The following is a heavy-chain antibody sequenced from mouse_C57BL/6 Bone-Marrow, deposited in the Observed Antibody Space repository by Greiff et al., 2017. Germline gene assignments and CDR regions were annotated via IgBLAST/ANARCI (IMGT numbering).Heavy chain of an antibody. V-gene: IGHV2-2*01. Sequence: QVQLQQSGPGLVQPSQSLSITCTVSGFSLTSYGVHWVRQSPGKGLEWLGVIWSGGSTDYNAAFISRLSISKDNSKSQVFFKMNSLQADDTAIYYCARNPHITTVVAKGWYFDVWGTGTTVTVSS. CDR1: GFSLTSYG. J-gene: IGHJ1*03. CDR3: ARNPHITTVVAKGWYFDV. D-gene: IGHD1-1*01. CDR2: IWSGGST.